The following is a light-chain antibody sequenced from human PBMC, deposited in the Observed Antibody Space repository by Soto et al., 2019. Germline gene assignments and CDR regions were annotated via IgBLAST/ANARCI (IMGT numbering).Light chain of an antibody. CDR1: SSEVGGYNY. Sequence: QSALPQPRSLSGSPGQSVTVSCTGNSSEVGGYNYVSWYRQYPGEAPKLLIYDVTERLSGVPDRFSGSKSGNTASLTISGLQAEDEADYYCCSYAGGHIHYIIGTGTKVTVL. V-gene: IGLV2-11*01. CDR2: DVT. CDR3: CSYAGGHIHYI. J-gene: IGLJ1*01.